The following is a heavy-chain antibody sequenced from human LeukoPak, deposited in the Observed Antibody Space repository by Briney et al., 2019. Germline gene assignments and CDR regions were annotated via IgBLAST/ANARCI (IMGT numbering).Heavy chain of an antibody. CDR1: GGSISSYY. J-gene: IGHJ4*02. CDR3: ARGADPGDVDTAMVSFDY. Sequence: SETLSLTYTVSGGSISSYYWSWIRQPPGKGLEWIGYIYYSGSTNYNPSLKSRVTISVDTSKNQFSLKLSSVTAADTAVYYCARGADPGDVDTAMVSFDYWGQGTLVTVSS. D-gene: IGHD5-18*01. CDR2: IYYSGST. V-gene: IGHV4-59*01.